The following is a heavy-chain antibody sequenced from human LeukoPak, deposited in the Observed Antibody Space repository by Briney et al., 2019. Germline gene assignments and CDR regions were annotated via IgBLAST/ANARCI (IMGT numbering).Heavy chain of an antibody. D-gene: IGHD5-12*01. V-gene: IGHV4-4*07. J-gene: IGHJ4*02. CDR2: IYTSGST. Sequence: SETPSLTCTASGGSISSYYWSWIRQPAGQGLEWIGRIYTSGSTNSNPSLKSRVTMTVDTSTTQFSLTLSSVTAADTTVYYCAIDSNSGFDLFDHCGQGTLVTVSS. CDR3: AIDSNSGFDLFDH. CDR1: GGSISSYY.